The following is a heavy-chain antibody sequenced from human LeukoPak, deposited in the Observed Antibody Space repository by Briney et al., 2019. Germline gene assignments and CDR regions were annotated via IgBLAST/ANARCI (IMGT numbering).Heavy chain of an antibody. V-gene: IGHV3-11*01. Sequence: GVTLRLSYAACVFTFRDYYMSWMRQAPDKGLEWVSYISSRGKTVHYADSVKGRYTTSRDNAEISLHLQMDSLRAEDTAIYFCARGRVGYKDWGPGTRVTVSS. CDR2: ISSRGKTV. J-gene: IGHJ4*02. CDR1: VFTFRDYY. CDR3: ARGRVGYKD. D-gene: IGHD1-1*01.